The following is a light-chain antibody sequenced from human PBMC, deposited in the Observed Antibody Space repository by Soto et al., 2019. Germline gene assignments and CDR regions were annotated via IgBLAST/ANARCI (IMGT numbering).Light chain of an antibody. Sequence: QSALTQPASVSASPGQSITISCTGTSSDVGRYNYVSWYQHHPDKAPKLMIYEVSSRPSGVSNRFSGSKSGNTASLTISGLQAEDEADYYCSSYTTRGTLRFGGGTKLTVL. CDR2: EVS. CDR1: SSDVGRYNY. J-gene: IGLJ3*02. V-gene: IGLV2-14*01. CDR3: SSYTTRGTLR.